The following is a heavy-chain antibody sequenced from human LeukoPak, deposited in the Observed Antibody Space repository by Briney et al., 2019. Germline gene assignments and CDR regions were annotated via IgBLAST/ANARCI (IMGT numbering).Heavy chain of an antibody. CDR2: ISSSSSYI. V-gene: IGHV3-21*01. J-gene: IGHJ4*02. CDR3: ARAAAGRGPFDY. Sequence: GGSLRLSCAASGFTFNSYSMNWVRQAPGKGLEWVSSISSSSSYIYYADSVKGRFTISRDNAKNSLYLQMNSLRAEDTAVYYCARAAAGRGPFDYWGQGTLVTVSS. CDR1: GFTFNSYS. D-gene: IGHD6-25*01.